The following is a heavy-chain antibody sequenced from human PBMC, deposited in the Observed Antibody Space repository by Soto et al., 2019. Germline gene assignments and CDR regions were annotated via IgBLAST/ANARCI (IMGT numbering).Heavy chain of an antibody. V-gene: IGHV1-18*01. CDR3: ARSYYNAPHFDY. CDR2: ISAYNGNT. CDR1: GYTFTSYG. J-gene: IGHJ4*02. D-gene: IGHD3-10*01. Sequence: ASVKVSCKASGYTFTSYGISWVRQAPGQGLEWMGWISAYNGNTNYTQKLQGRVTMTTDTSTSTAYMELRSLRCDDTAVYYCARSYYNAPHFDYWGQGTLVTVSS.